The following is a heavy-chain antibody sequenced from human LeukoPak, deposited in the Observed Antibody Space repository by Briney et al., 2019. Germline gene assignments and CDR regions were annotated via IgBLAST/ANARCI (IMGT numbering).Heavy chain of an antibody. CDR3: ARVRGSGGRSAFDI. CDR1: GFTFDDYA. D-gene: IGHD1-26*01. Sequence: GRSLRLSCAASGFTFDDYAMHWVRQAPGKGLEWVSGISWNSGSIGYADSAKGRFTISRDNAKNSLYLQMNSLRDEDTALYYCARVRGSGGRSAFDIWGQGTMVTVSS. J-gene: IGHJ3*02. V-gene: IGHV3-9*01. CDR2: ISWNSGSI.